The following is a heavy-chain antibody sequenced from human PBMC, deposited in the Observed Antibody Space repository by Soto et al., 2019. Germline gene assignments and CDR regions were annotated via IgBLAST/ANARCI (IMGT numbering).Heavy chain of an antibody. Sequence: ASVKVSCKASGYTFTSYDINWVRQATGQGLEWMGWMNPNSGNTGYAQKFQGRVTMTRNTSISTAYMELSSLRSEDTAVYYCARRVKWLVSGLGYYYGMDVWGQGTTVTAP. CDR2: MNPNSGNT. CDR1: GYTFTSYD. CDR3: ARRVKWLVSGLGYYYGMDV. V-gene: IGHV1-8*01. D-gene: IGHD6-19*01. J-gene: IGHJ6*02.